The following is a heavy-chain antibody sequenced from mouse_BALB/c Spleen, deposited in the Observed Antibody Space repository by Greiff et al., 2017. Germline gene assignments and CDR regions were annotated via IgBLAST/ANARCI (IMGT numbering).Heavy chain of an antibody. CDR1: GFSLTDYG. CDR2: IWGGGST. D-gene: IGHD1-2*01. V-gene: IGHV2-6-5*01. Sequence: VKLVESGPGLVAPSQSLSITCTVSGFSLTDYGVSWIRQPPGKGLEWLGVIWGGGSTYYNSALKSRLSISKDNSKSQVFLKMNSLQTDDTAMYYCAKQPNSLEYYFDYWGQGTTRTVSS. J-gene: IGHJ2*01. CDR3: AKQPNSLEYYFDY.